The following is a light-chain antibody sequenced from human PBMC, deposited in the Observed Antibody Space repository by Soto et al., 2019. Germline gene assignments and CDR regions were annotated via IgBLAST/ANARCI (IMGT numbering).Light chain of an antibody. J-gene: IGKJ4*01. Sequence: VMTQSPATLSVSPGERATLSCRASQTVRDNLGWYQQKPGQPPRLLIYGATTRATGIPARFSGSGSGTEFTLTISSLQSEDFAVYYCQQYNKWPLTFGGGTKVEIK. CDR2: GAT. CDR3: QQYNKWPLT. CDR1: QTVRDN. V-gene: IGKV3D-15*01.